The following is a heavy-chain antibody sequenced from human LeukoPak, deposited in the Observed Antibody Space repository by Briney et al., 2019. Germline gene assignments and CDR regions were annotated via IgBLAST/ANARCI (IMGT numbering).Heavy chain of an antibody. Sequence: GASVKVPCKASGYTFTTYGISWVRQAPGQGLEWMGWISAHNGDTKFAEKFQGRVILTTDTPTTTANMELRSLRSDDTAVYYCAREPRDGYNFAEAFDIWGQGTMVTVSS. CDR1: GYTFTTYG. CDR3: AREPRDGYNFAEAFDI. J-gene: IGHJ3*02. V-gene: IGHV1-18*01. CDR2: ISAHNGDT. D-gene: IGHD5-24*01.